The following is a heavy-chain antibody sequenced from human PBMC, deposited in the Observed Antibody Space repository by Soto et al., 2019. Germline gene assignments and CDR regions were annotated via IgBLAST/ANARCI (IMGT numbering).Heavy chain of an antibody. Sequence: GGSLRLSCAASGFTFSSYSMNWVRQAPGKGLEWVSYISSSSSTIYYADSVKGRFTISRDNAKNSLYLQMNSLRAEDTAVYYCASLPSGQITMVRGANDYWGQGTLVTVSS. D-gene: IGHD3-10*01. CDR2: ISSSSSTI. CDR3: ASLPSGQITMVRGANDY. V-gene: IGHV3-48*01. J-gene: IGHJ4*02. CDR1: GFTFSSYS.